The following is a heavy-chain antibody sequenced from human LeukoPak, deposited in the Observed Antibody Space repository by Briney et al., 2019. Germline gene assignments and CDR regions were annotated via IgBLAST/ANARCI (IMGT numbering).Heavy chain of an antibody. CDR1: GFTFSDYA. Sequence: GGSLRLSCTTSGFTFSDYAVSWVRQAPWKGLEWIGFIRNKANGGTTEYAASVKGRFTISRDDSKTIAHLQMNSLKTEDTAVYYCTTVGSRRYYYYFDYWGQGKLVTVSS. CDR2: IRNKANGGTT. CDR3: TTVGSRRYYYYFDY. D-gene: IGHD3-22*01. V-gene: IGHV3-49*04. J-gene: IGHJ4*02.